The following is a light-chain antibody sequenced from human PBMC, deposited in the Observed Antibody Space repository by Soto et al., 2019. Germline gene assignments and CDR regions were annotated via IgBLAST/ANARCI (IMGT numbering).Light chain of an antibody. CDR2: DAS. V-gene: IGKV3-11*01. CDR1: QSVSTY. J-gene: IGKJ1*01. Sequence: EIVLTQSPATLSLSPGETATLSCRASQSVSTYLAWYQQKPGQAPRLLIYDASNRATGIQASFSGSGSGTDFTLTISSLEPEDVAVYYCQQRSNWPPETFGPGTKVEIK. CDR3: QQRSNWPPET.